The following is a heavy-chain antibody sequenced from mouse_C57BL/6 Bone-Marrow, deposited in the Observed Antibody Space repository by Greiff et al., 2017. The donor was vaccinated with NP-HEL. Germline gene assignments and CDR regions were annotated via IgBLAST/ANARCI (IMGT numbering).Heavy chain of an antibody. D-gene: IGHD2-12*01. CDR3: AREGEYSLDY. Sequence: QVQLQQSGAELVKPGASVKLSCKASGYTFTSYWMQWVKQRPGQGLEWIGEIDPSDSYTNYNQKFKGKATLTVDTSSSTAYMQLSSLTSEDSAVYYCAREGEYSLDYWGQGTTLTVSS. CDR2: IDPSDSYT. CDR1: GYTFTSYW. J-gene: IGHJ2*01. V-gene: IGHV1-50*01.